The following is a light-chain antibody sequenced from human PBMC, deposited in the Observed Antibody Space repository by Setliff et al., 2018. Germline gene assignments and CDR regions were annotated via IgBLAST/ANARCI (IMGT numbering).Light chain of an antibody. CDR3: CSYAGSNNPDV. Sequence: QSALTQPRSVSGSPGQSVTISCTGTSSDVGGYNYVSWYQQHPGKAPKLMIYDVSKRPSGVPDRFSGSKSGNTASLTISGLQAEDEADYYCCSYAGSNNPDVFGTGTKVTVL. CDR1: SSDVGGYNY. V-gene: IGLV2-11*01. CDR2: DVS. J-gene: IGLJ1*01.